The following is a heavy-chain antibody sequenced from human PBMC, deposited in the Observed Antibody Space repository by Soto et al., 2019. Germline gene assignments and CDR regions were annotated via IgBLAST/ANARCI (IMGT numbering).Heavy chain of an antibody. D-gene: IGHD1-26*01. CDR1: GFTFSSYA. CDR2: ISGSGGST. Sequence: GGSLRLSCAASGFTFSSYAMSWVRQAPGKGLEWVSAISGSGGSTYYADSVKGRFTISRDNSKNTLYLQMNSLRAEDTAVYYCAKEGRGYISGSFRFDYWGQGTLVTVSS. V-gene: IGHV3-23*01. J-gene: IGHJ4*02. CDR3: AKEGRGYISGSFRFDY.